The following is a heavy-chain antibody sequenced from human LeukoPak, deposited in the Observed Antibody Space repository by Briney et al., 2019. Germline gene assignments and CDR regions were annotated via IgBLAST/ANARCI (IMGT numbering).Heavy chain of an antibody. D-gene: IGHD3-22*01. V-gene: IGHV1-18*01. CDR1: GYTFTSYG. CDR2: ISVYNGNT. Sequence: ASVKVSCKASGYTFTSYGISWVRQAPGQGLEWMGWISVYNGNTNYAQKFQGRVTMTTDTSTSTAYMELRSLRSDDTAVYYCASPYYDTSGPYFDYGGQGPLVTVPS. J-gene: IGHJ4*02. CDR3: ASPYYDTSGPYFDY.